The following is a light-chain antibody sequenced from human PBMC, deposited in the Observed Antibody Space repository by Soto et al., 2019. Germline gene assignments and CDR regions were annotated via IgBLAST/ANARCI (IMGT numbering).Light chain of an antibody. V-gene: IGKV1-39*01. CDR2: KAS. J-gene: IGKJ5*01. Sequence: DIQMTQSPSSLSASVGDGVTITCRASQSISSYLNWYQQKPGKVPKLLIYKASGLNSGVPSRFNGSGSGTEFTLTISSLEPEDFAVYYCQQYGSSPNTFGQGTRLEIK. CDR3: QQYGSSPNT. CDR1: QSISSY.